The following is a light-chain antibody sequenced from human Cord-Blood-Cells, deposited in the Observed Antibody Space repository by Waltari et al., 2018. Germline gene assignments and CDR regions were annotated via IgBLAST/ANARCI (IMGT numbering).Light chain of an antibody. J-gene: IGLJ2*01. CDR1: SSDVGGYNY. CDR2: DVS. CDR3: SSYTSSSTVV. Sequence: QSALTQPASVSGSPGLSITISCTGTSSDVGGYNYVSWYQQHPGKAPKLMIYDVSKRPSVVSNRFSGSKSGNTASLTISGLQAEDEADYYCSSYTSSSTVVFGGGTKLTVL. V-gene: IGLV2-14*01.